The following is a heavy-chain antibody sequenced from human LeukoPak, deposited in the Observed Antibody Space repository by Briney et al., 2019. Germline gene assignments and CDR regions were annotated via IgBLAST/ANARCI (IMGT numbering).Heavy chain of an antibody. CDR1: GGSFSGYY. J-gene: IGHJ4*02. V-gene: IGHV4-34*01. Sequence: SGTLSLTCAAYGGSFSGYYWSWVRQPPGKGLEWIGEINHSGSTNYNPSLKSRVTISGDTSKNQFSLKLSSMTAADTAVYYCAIYRSYRAMVRGALRYYFDYWGQGTLVTVSS. CDR2: INHSGST. CDR3: AIYRSYRAMVRGALRYYFDY. D-gene: IGHD3-10*01.